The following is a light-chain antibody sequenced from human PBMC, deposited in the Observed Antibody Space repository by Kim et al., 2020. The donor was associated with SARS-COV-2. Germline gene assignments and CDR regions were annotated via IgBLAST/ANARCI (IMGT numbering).Light chain of an antibody. V-gene: IGKV1-39*01. Sequence: ASIRDIVTITCRARQSISIYLNWSQQKPGKAPNLLIYAASNLQSGVPSSFSGSGSGTDLTLTITGLRPDDFATYYCHQSYTTPLTFGGWTKVEI. CDR3: HQSYTTPLT. J-gene: IGKJ4*01. CDR2: AAS. CDR1: QSISIY.